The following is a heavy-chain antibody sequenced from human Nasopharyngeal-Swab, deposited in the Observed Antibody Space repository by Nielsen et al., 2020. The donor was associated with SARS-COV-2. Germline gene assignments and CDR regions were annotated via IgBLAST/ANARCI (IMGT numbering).Heavy chain of an antibody. CDR3: ARSVGSFYGQGAFDI. J-gene: IGHJ3*02. CDR2: IRSKTYGGAP. Sequence: GESLKLSCTTSGFTFGDYAMSWFRQAPGKGLEWVGFIRSKTYGGAPEYAASVKGGFTISRDGAESIAYLQMNSLETEDTGVYYCARSVGSFYGQGAFDIWGQGTMVTVSS. CDR1: GFTFGDYA. V-gene: IGHV3-49*01. D-gene: IGHD1-26*01.